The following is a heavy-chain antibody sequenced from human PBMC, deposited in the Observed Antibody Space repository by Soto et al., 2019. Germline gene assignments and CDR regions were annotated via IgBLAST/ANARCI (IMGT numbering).Heavy chain of an antibody. CDR2: ISSNGGST. Sequence: GGSLRLSCSASGFTFSSYAMHWVRQATGKGLEYVSAISSNGGSTYYADSVKGRFTISRDNSKNTLYLQMSSLRAEDTAVSYCVKPQGYYYGMDVWGQGTTVTVSS. CDR3: VKPQGYYYGMDV. J-gene: IGHJ6*02. CDR1: GFTFSSYA. V-gene: IGHV3-64D*06.